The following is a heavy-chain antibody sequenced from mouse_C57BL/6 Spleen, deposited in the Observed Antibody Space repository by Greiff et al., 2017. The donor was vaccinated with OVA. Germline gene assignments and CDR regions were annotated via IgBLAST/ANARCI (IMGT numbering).Heavy chain of an antibody. CDR2: IDPSDSYT. Sequence: QVQLQQPGAELVMPGASVKLSCKASGYTFTSYWMHWVKQRPGQGLEWIGEIDPSDSYTNYNQKFKGKSTLTVDKSSSTAYMQLSSLTSEDSAVYYCARGLTTVAVDYWGQGTTLTVSS. J-gene: IGHJ2*01. CDR1: GYTFTSYW. D-gene: IGHD1-1*01. V-gene: IGHV1-69*01. CDR3: ARGLTTVAVDY.